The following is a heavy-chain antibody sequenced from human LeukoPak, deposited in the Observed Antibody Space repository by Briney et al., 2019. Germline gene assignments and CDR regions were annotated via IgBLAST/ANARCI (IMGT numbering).Heavy chain of an antibody. J-gene: IGHJ1*01. CDR1: GFTFSSYG. CDR3: AKDDAWGRFYH. V-gene: IGHV3-23*01. D-gene: IGHD3-16*01. CDR2: SSSIGGRT. Sequence: PGGSLRLSCAASGFTFSSYGMNWVRQAPGKGLEWVSGSSSIGGRTYYADSVKGRFTVTRDNSRNTLHLQMNSLRVEDTGVYYCAKDDAWGRFYHWGQGILVTVSS.